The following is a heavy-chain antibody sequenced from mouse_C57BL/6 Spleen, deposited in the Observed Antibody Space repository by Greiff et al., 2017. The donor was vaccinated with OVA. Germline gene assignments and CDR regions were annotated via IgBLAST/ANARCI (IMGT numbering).Heavy chain of an antibody. Sequence: VQLQQPGAELVKPGASVKLSCKASGYTFTSYWMHWVKQRPGQGLEWIGMIHPNSGSTNYNEKFKSKDTLTVDKASSTAYMQLSSLTSEDSAVYYCARADYDGFAYWGQGTLVTVSA. J-gene: IGHJ3*01. CDR3: ARADYDGFAY. D-gene: IGHD2-4*01. V-gene: IGHV1-64*01. CDR1: GYTFTSYW. CDR2: IHPNSGST.